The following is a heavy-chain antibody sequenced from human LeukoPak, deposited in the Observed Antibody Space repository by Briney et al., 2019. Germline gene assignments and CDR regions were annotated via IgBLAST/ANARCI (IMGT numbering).Heavy chain of an antibody. V-gene: IGHV3-33*01. CDR3: ARDCDSSDWYNEVFDY. Sequence: GRSLRLSCAASGFTFTNYAMHWVRQAPGKGLEWVAVIWDDGGNKFYADSVKGRFTISRDNSKNTLYPQMNSLRAEDTAVYYCARDCDSSDWYNEVFDYWGQGTLVTVSS. J-gene: IGHJ4*02. CDR1: GFTFTNYA. D-gene: IGHD6-19*01. CDR2: IWDDGGNK.